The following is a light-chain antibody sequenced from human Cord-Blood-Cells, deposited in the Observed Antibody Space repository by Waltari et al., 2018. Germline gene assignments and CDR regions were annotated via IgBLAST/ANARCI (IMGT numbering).Light chain of an antibody. V-gene: IGKV3-15*01. CDR1: QSVSSN. CDR3: QQYNNWPRT. CDR2: GAS. J-gene: IGKJ1*01. Sequence: EIVMTQSPATLSVSPGERATLSRRASQSVSSNLAWYQQKPGHAPRLLIYGASTRATGIPARVSGSGSGTEFTLTISSLQSEDFAVYYCQQYNNWPRTFGQGTKVEIK.